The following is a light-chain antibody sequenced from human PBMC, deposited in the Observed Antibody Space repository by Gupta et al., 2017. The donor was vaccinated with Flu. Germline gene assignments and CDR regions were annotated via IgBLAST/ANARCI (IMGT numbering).Light chain of an antibody. J-gene: IGKJ1*01. CDR3: QQDYGPWT. CDR1: QSLLYSPNNKHS. CDR2: WAS. Sequence: VSLGERVTINCKSSQSLLYSPNNKHSLSWYQQRPGQPPKLIIYWASTREYGVPDRFSGSGSGTDFTLTISSLQAEDVAVYFWQQDYGPWTFGQGTKVEIK. V-gene: IGKV4-1*01.